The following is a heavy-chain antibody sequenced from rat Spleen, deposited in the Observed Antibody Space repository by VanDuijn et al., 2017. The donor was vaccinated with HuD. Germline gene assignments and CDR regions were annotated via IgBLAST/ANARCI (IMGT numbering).Heavy chain of an antibody. V-gene: IGHV3-1*01. CDR3: ARGEGILSFLFDY. Sequence: EVQLQESGPGLVKPSQSLSLTCSVTGYSITRNYWGWIRKFPGNKMEWIGHISYSGSTSYNPSLKSRISITRDTSKNQFFLQLNSVTSEDTATYYCARGEGILSFLFDYWGQGVMVTVSS. CDR1: GYSITRNY. CDR2: ISYSGST. J-gene: IGHJ2*01. D-gene: IGHD1-11*01.